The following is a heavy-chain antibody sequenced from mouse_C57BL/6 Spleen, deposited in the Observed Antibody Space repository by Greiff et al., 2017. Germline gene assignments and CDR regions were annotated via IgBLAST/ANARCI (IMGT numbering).Heavy chain of an antibody. Sequence: VQLQESGPGLVAPSQSLSITCTVSGFSLTSYGVHWVRQPPGKGLEWLVVIWSDGSTTYNSALKSRLSISKDNSKSQVFLKMNSLQTDDTAMYYCARTLTGTYYYAMDYWGQGTSVTVSS. V-gene: IGHV2-6*03. CDR2: IWSDGST. CDR3: ARTLTGTYYYAMDY. D-gene: IGHD4-1*01. J-gene: IGHJ4*01. CDR1: GFSLTSYG.